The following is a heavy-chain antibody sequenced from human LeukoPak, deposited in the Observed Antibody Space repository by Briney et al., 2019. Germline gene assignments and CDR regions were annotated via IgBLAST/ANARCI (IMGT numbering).Heavy chain of an antibody. D-gene: IGHD2-2*01. V-gene: IGHV4-38-2*01. Sequence: SETLSLTCGVFGYSFRSGYYWGWIRQPPGKWLEWIGTIYHSGSTYYNPSLKSRDTIPVDTSKNQFSMTLTSVTAADTAVYYCARVRGSCTSTSCYRYYFDYWGHGTLVTVSS. CDR1: GYSFRSGYY. CDR2: IYHSGST. J-gene: IGHJ4*01. CDR3: ARVRGSCTSTSCYRYYFDY.